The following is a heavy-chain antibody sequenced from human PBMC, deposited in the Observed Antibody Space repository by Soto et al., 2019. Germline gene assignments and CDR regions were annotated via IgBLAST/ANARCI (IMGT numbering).Heavy chain of an antibody. Sequence: PSETLSLTCTVSGGSISSYYWRWIRQPPGKGLEWIGDIYCTGSTNYNPSLKSRVTISVDTSKNQFSLKLSSVSAADTAVYYCERGNDSGATRWFEPWGQGTLVTASS. D-gene: IGHD4-17*01. CDR3: ERGNDSGATRWFEP. CDR1: GGSISSYY. J-gene: IGHJ5*02. V-gene: IGHV4-59*01. CDR2: IYCTGST.